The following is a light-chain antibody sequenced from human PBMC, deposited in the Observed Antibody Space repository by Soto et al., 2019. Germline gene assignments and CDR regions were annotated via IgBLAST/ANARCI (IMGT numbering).Light chain of an antibody. Sequence: QSALTQPASVSGSPGQSINISCTGTSSDVGGYNYVSWYQHHPGKAPKLIIYDVSNRPSGVSNPFSGSKSGNTASLTISGLQPEDEAVYYCSSSTTNNIRQIVFGTGTKVTVL. CDR2: DVS. V-gene: IGLV2-14*03. CDR1: SSDVGGYNY. J-gene: IGLJ1*01. CDR3: SSSTTNNIRQIV.